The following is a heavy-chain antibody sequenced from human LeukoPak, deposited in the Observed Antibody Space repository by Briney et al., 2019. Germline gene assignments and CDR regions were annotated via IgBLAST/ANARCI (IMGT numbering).Heavy chain of an antibody. Sequence: GGSLRLSCAASGFTFSSYWMHWVRQAPGKGLEWVSCITSDGSSISYADSVKGRFTISRDNAKNTLYLQMNSLRADDMAVYYCARLGVTKCTFDYRGQGTLVTVSS. CDR2: ITSDGSSI. V-gene: IGHV3-74*01. CDR1: GFTFSSYW. D-gene: IGHD4-17*01. J-gene: IGHJ4*02. CDR3: ARLGVTKCTFDY.